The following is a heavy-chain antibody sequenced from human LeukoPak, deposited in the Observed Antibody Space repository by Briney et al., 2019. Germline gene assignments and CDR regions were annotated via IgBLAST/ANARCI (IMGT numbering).Heavy chain of an antibody. D-gene: IGHD6-13*01. CDR3: ARDPAAWDY. CDR2: IEADGTEK. Sequence: GGSLRLSCVASGFTFKNYWMSWVRQAPGKGLEWVANIEADGTEKYYVDSVKGRFTVSRDNARNSLYLQMSSLRVEDTAVYYCARDPAAWDYWGQGTLVTVSS. V-gene: IGHV3-7*04. CDR1: GFTFKNYW. J-gene: IGHJ4*02.